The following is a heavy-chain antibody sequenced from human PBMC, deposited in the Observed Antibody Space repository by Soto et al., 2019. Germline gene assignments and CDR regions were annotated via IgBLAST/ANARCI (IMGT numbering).Heavy chain of an antibody. Sequence: ASVKVSCKASGYTFTSYGISWVRQAPGQGLEWMGWISAYNGNTNYAQKLQGRVTMTTDTSTSTAYMELRSLGSDDTAVYYCARDLGITMVRGVEYYYYGMDVWGQGTTVTVSS. CDR3: ARDLGITMVRGVEYYYYGMDV. J-gene: IGHJ6*02. CDR2: ISAYNGNT. D-gene: IGHD3-10*01. CDR1: GYTFTSYG. V-gene: IGHV1-18*01.